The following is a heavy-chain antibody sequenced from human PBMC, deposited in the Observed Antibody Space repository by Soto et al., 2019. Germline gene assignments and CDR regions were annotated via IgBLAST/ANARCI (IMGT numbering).Heavy chain of an antibody. CDR2: IDASDSYT. J-gene: IGHJ5*02. Sequence: PGESLKISCKGSGYSFTSYWISWVRQMPGKGLEWMGKIDASDSYTNYSPSFQGYVTISTDKSISTAYLQWSSLKASDTAMYYCASSPLYHNTAMATGWFDPWGQGTLVTVSS. D-gene: IGHD5-18*01. CDR3: ASSPLYHNTAMATGWFDP. CDR1: GYSFTSYW. V-gene: IGHV5-10-1*01.